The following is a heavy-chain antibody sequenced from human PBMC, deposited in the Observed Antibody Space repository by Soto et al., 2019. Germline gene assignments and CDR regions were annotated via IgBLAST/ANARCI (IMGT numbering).Heavy chain of an antibody. CDR2: IYYSGST. CDR1: GGSISSGGYY. V-gene: IGHV4-31*03. CDR3: ARALGIAAAGTYYYYYYMDV. Sequence: LSLTCTVSGGSISSGGYYWSWIRQHPGKGLEWIGYIYYSGSTYYNPSLKSRVTISVDTSKNQFSLKLSSVTAADTAVYYCARALGIAAAGTYYYYYYMDVWGKGTTVTVSS. D-gene: IGHD6-13*01. J-gene: IGHJ6*03.